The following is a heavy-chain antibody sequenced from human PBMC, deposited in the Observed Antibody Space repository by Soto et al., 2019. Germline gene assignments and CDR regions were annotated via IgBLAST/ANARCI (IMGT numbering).Heavy chain of an antibody. V-gene: IGHV1-18*01. CDR3: ARASKNYYGSGSFLTPAFDY. D-gene: IGHD3-10*01. Sequence: QVPLVQSGAEVKKPGASVKVSCKVSGYTFTSYGFSWVRQAPGQGLEWMGWISAYNGNTNYAQKLQGRVTMTTDTSTNTAYMELRSLRSDDTAVYYCARASKNYYGSGSFLTPAFDYWGQGTLVTVSS. CDR2: ISAYNGNT. CDR1: GYTFTSYG. J-gene: IGHJ4*02.